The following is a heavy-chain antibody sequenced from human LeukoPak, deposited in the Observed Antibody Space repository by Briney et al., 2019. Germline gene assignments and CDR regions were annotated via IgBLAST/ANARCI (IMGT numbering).Heavy chain of an antibody. D-gene: IGHD3-10*01. CDR1: GGTFSSYA. CDR3: AILPMVRGVLNDY. V-gene: IGHV1-69*13. Sequence: VKVSCKASGGTFSSYAISWVRQAPGQGLEWMGGIIPIFGTANYAQKFQGRVTITADESTSTAYMELSSLRSVDTAVYYCAILPMVRGVLNDYWGQGTLVTVSS. J-gene: IGHJ4*02. CDR2: IIPIFGTA.